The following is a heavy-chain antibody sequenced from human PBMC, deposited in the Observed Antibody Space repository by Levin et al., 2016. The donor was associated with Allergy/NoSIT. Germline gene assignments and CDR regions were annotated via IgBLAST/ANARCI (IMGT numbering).Heavy chain of an antibody. CDR3: AREGTFSGSYYEAFDI. CDR2: INAGNGNT. Sequence: ASVKVSCKASGYTFTSYAMHWVRQAPGQRLEWMGWINAGNGNTKYSQKFQGRVTITRDTSASTAYMELSSLRSEDTAVYYCAREGTFSGSYYEAFDIWGQGTMVTVSS. V-gene: IGHV1-3*01. J-gene: IGHJ3*02. CDR1: GYTFTSYA. D-gene: IGHD1-26*01.